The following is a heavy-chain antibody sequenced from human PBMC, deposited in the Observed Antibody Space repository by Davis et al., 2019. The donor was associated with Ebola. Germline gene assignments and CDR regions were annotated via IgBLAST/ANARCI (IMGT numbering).Heavy chain of an antibody. CDR1: GFTFSSYA. CDR3: AKFGFPTFSRCNWFDP. D-gene: IGHD3-16*01. Sequence: PGGSLRLSCAASGFTFSSYAMSWVRQAPGKGLEWVSAISGSGGSTYYADSVKGRFTISRDNSKNTLYLQMNSLRAEDTAVYYCAKFGFPTFSRCNWFDPWGQGTLVTVSS. CDR2: ISGSGGST. V-gene: IGHV3-23*01. J-gene: IGHJ5*02.